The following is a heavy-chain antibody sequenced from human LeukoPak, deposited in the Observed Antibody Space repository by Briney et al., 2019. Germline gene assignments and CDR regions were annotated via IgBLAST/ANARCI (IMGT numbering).Heavy chain of an antibody. Sequence: GGSLRLSCAASGFTFSSYSMTWVRQAPGKGLEWVSVISGNGATTYYADSVKGRFTISRDNSKNTLYLQMNSLRVEDTAVYYCAKGRTGYIPDSWGQGTLVIVSS. D-gene: IGHD6-13*01. J-gene: IGHJ4*02. V-gene: IGHV3-23*01. CDR3: AKGRTGYIPDS. CDR2: ISGNGATT. CDR1: GFTFSSYS.